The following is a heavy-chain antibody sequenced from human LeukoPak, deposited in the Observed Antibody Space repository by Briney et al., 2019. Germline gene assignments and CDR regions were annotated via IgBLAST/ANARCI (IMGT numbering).Heavy chain of an antibody. J-gene: IGHJ5*02. CDR2: IIPIFGTA. D-gene: IGHD6-19*01. CDR3: ARDREIAVAGSNWFDP. V-gene: IGHV1-69*06. Sequence: SVKVSCKASGGTFSSYAISWVRQAPGQGLEWMGGIIPIFGTANYAQKFQGRVTITADKSTSTAYMELSSLRSEDTAVYYCARDREIAVAGSNWFDPWGQGTLVTVSS. CDR1: GGTFSSYA.